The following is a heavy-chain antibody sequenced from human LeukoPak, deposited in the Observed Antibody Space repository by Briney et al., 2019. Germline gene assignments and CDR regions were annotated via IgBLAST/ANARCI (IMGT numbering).Heavy chain of an antibody. Sequence: PSETLSLTCTVSGGSISSSSYYWGWVRQAPGKGLEWVSTISSSGGSTYYTDSVKGRFNISRDNSKNTVYLQMNSLRAEDTAVYYCAKRVGTVAPVGLDYWGQGTLVTVSS. J-gene: IGHJ4*02. CDR3: AKRVGTVAPVGLDY. D-gene: IGHD4-23*01. V-gene: IGHV3-23*01. CDR2: ISSSGGST. CDR1: GGSISSSSYY.